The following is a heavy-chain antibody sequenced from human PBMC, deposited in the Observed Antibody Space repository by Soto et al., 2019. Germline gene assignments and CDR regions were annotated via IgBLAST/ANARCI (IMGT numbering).Heavy chain of an antibody. CDR1: GYTFTSYY. CDR3: AGDGGWGEQSGGGIRYYYYGMDV. V-gene: IGHV1-46*01. CDR2: INPSGGST. D-gene: IGHD3-16*01. J-gene: IGHJ6*02. Sequence: ASVKVSCKASGYTFTSYYMHWVRQAPGQGLEWMGIINPSGGSTSYAQKFQGRVTMTRDTSTSTVYMELSSLRSEDTAVYYCAGDGGWGEQSGGGIRYYYYGMDVWGQGTTVTVSS.